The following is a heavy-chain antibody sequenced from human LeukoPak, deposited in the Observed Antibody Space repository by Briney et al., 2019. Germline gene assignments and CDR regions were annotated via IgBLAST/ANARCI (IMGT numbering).Heavy chain of an antibody. D-gene: IGHD1-7*01. Sequence: GGSLRLSCAASGFTFSSYAMSWVRQAPGKGLEWVSAISGSGGSTYYADSVKGRFTISRDNSKNTLYLQMNSLRAEDTAVYYCASWELRVQGAFDFWGQGTMVTVSS. CDR3: ASWELRVQGAFDF. CDR1: GFTFSSYA. CDR2: ISGSGGST. J-gene: IGHJ3*01. V-gene: IGHV3-23*01.